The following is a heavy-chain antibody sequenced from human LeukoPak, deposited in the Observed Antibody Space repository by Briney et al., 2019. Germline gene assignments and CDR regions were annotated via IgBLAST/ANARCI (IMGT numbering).Heavy chain of an antibody. CDR2: ISGSGGST. J-gene: IGHJ6*02. Sequence: GGSLRLSCAASGFTFSSYAMSWVRQAPGKGLEWVSAISGSGGSTYYADSVKGRFTISRDNSKNTLYLQMNSLRAEDTAVYYCAEDQGFGEFYGMDVWGQGTTVTVSS. CDR3: AEDQGFGEFYGMDV. V-gene: IGHV3-23*01. CDR1: GFTFSSYA. D-gene: IGHD3-10*01.